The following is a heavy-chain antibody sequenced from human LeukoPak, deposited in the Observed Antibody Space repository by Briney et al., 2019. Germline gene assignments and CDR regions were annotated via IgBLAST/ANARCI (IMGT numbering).Heavy chain of an antibody. D-gene: IGHD3-22*01. CDR3: ARGDYYDSSGYSQYFQH. CDR2: IWYDGSNK. Sequence: GRSLRLSCAASGFTFSNHGMHWVRQAPGKGLEWVAVIWYDGSNKYYADSVKGRFTISRDNSKNTLYLQMNSLRAEDTAVYYCARGDYYDSSGYSQYFQHWGQGTLVTVSS. J-gene: IGHJ1*01. V-gene: IGHV3-33*01. CDR1: GFTFSNHG.